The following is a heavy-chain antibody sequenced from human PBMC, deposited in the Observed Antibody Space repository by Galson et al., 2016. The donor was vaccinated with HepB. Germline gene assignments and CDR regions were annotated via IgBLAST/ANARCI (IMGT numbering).Heavy chain of an antibody. CDR3: ARDGGYYGMDV. V-gene: IGHV3-53*01. CDR1: GFTVSRND. CDR2: IYSGAST. Sequence: SLRLSCAASGFTVSRNDMSWVRQAPGKGLEWVSVIYSGASTYYADSVKGRFTISRDSSKNTLYLQMISLRAEDTAVYYCARDGGYYGMDVWGQGTTVTVSS. J-gene: IGHJ6*02.